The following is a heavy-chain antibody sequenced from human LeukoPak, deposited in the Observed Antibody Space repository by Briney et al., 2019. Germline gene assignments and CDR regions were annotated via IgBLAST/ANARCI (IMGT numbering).Heavy chain of an antibody. CDR1: GVSIISSNYY. CDR3: ARRLGSSADGILKYYFDY. Sequence: SSETLSLTCTVSGVSIISSNYYWGWFRQPPGKGLEWITSVFYTGSTRHNPSLKSRVTTSVDTSKNEFSLNLSSVTAEDTAVYYCARRLGSSADGILKYYFDYWGQGTLVTVSS. D-gene: IGHD6-13*01. CDR2: VFYTGST. J-gene: IGHJ4*02. V-gene: IGHV4-39*01.